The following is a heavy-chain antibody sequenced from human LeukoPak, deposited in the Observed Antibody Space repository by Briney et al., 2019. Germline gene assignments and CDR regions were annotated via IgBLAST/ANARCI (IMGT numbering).Heavy chain of an antibody. J-gene: IGHJ4*02. CDR2: ITGSGGNT. V-gene: IGHV3-23*01. Sequence: GGSLRLSCAASGFTFSNYAMTWVRQAPGKGLQWVSAITGSGGNTYYADSVKGRFAIYRDNSKNTLYLQMSSLRVEDTAVYYCARLRTGSFDYWGLGTLVTVSS. CDR3: ARLRTGSFDY. CDR1: GFTFSNYA. D-gene: IGHD1-14*01.